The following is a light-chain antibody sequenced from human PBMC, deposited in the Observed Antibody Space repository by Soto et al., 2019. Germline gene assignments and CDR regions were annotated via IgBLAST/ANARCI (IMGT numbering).Light chain of an antibody. CDR1: QSVSSSY. Sequence: EIVLTQSPGTLSLSPGERATLSCRASQSVSSSYLAWYQQKPGQAPTLLIYGASSRATGIPDRFSGSGSGRDFTVTISRLEPEDFAVYYCQQYGSSLWTVGQGTKVESK. CDR2: GAS. CDR3: QQYGSSLWT. J-gene: IGKJ1*01. V-gene: IGKV3-20*01.